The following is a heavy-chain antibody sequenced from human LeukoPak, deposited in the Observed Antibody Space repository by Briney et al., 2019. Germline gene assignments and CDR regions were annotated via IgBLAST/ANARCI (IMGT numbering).Heavy chain of an antibody. CDR3: AREDCSSTSCSVDY. J-gene: IGHJ4*02. CDR2: MFYSGGT. Sequence: PSETLSLTCTVSGGSIGSYYWSWIRQPPGKGLEWIGYMFYSGGTYYNPSLKSRVTILADTSKSQFSLRLNSVTTADTAVYYCAREDCSSTSCSVDYWGQGTLVTVSS. V-gene: IGHV4-59*01. CDR1: GGSIGSYY. D-gene: IGHD2-2*01.